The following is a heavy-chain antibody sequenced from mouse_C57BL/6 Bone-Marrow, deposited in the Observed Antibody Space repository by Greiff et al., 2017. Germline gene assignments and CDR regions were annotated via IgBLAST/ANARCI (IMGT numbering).Heavy chain of an antibody. D-gene: IGHD4-1*01. CDR3: ARVGGYWAWFAY. Sequence: QVQLQQPGAELVMPGASVKLSCKASGYTFTSYWMPWVKQRPGQCLEWIGTIDPSDSYTTYNQKFKGKSPLPVDKSSSTVYMQLSSLKSEDAAVYYCARVGGYWAWFAYWGQGTLVTVSA. V-gene: IGHV1-69*01. J-gene: IGHJ3*01. CDR2: IDPSDSYT. CDR1: GYTFTSYW.